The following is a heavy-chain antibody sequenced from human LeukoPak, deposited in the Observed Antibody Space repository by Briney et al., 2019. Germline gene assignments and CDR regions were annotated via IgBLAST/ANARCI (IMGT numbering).Heavy chain of an antibody. CDR2: FFYSGKT. CDR3: VRHERYYDSSGFYFGGPFDS. J-gene: IGHJ4*02. V-gene: IGHV4-39*01. CDR1: GGSITTTDYF. D-gene: IGHD3-22*01. Sequence: SETLSLTCSVSGGSITTTDYFWGWIRQPPGKGLEWIGSFFYSGKTYYNPSLKSRATISVDTSKSHFSLKLTSVTAADTAVYYCVRHERYYDSSGFYFGGPFDSWGQGTLVSVSS.